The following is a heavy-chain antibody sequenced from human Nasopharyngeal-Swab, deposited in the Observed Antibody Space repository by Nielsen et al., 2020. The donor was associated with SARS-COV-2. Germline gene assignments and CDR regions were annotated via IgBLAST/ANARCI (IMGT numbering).Heavy chain of an antibody. CDR1: SGSFSGYY. J-gene: IGHJ4*02. D-gene: IGHD6-19*01. CDR2: INHSGST. CDR3: ARHGYSSGFSFYYFDY. V-gene: IGHV4-34*01. Sequence: SETLSLTCAVYSGSFSGYYWSWIRQPPGKGLEWIGEINHSGSTNYNPSLKSRVTISIDTSKNQFSLKLSSVTAADTAVYYCARHGYSSGFSFYYFDYWGQGTLVTVSS.